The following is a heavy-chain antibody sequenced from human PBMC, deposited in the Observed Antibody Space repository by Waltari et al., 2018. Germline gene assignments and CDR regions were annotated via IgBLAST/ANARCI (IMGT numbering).Heavy chain of an antibody. D-gene: IGHD7-27*01. CDR3: VRDHWGPDY. CDR2: ISGGGGSA. V-gene: IGHV3-23*04. CDR1: GFTFSRYA. Sequence: EVQLVASGGTLIQPGGSLRPSCAASGFTFSRYALNWVRQAPGKGLEWVSAISGGGGSAYYADSVRGRFTTSRDNSKDILYLQMNSLRADDTAMYYCVRDHWGPDYWGQGTLVTVSS. J-gene: IGHJ4*02.